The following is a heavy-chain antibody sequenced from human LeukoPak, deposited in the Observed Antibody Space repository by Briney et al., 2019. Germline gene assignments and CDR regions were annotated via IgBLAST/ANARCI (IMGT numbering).Heavy chain of an antibody. Sequence: SETLSLTCAVYGGSFSGYYWSWIRQPPGKGLEWIGEINHSGSTNYNPSLKSRVTISVDTSKNQFSLKLSSVTAADTAVYYCARRGLWFGVQYYYYGMDVWGQGTTVTVSS. D-gene: IGHD3-10*01. CDR1: GGSFSGYY. J-gene: IGHJ6*02. V-gene: IGHV4-34*01. CDR3: ARRGLWFGVQYYYYGMDV. CDR2: INHSGST.